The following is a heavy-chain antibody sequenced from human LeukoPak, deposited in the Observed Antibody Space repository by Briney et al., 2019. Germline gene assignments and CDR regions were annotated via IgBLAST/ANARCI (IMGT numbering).Heavy chain of an antibody. CDR3: TTERDMVRGVIPLYYFNY. CDR2: IKSKTDGGTT. Sequence: GGSQRLSRAASGFTFSNAWMSWVRQAPGKGLEWVGRIKSKTDGGTTDYAAPVKGRFTISRDDSKTTLYLRMNSLKTEDTAVYYCTTERDMVRGVIPLYYFNYWGQGTLVTVSS. J-gene: IGHJ4*02. D-gene: IGHD3-10*01. CDR1: GFTFSNAW. V-gene: IGHV3-15*01.